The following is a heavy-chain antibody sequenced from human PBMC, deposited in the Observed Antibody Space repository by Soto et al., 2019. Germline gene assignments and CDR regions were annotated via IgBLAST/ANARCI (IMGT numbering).Heavy chain of an antibody. D-gene: IGHD6-13*01. V-gene: IGHV1-18*01. CDR1: GYTFTSYG. CDR2: ISAYNGNT. J-gene: IGHJ3*02. Sequence: ASVKVSCKASGYTFTSYGISWVRQAPGQGLEWMGWISAYNGNTNYAQKLQGRVTMTTDTSTSTAYMELRSLRSDDTAVYYCARNPYSSSWYGAFDIWGQGTMVTVSS. CDR3: ARNPYSSSWYGAFDI.